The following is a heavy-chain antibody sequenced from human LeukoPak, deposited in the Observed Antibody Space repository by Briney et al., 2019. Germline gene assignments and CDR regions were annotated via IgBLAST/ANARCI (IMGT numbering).Heavy chain of an antibody. D-gene: IGHD3-22*01. Sequence: ASVKVSCKASGYTFTSYGISWVRQAPGQGLEWLGWISAYNGNTNYAQKLQGRVTMTTDTSTSTAYMELRSLRSDDTAVYYCARDQEYYDSSGYYVYYYYYGMDVWGQGTTVTVSS. V-gene: IGHV1-18*01. CDR3: ARDQEYYDSSGYYVYYYYYGMDV. CDR2: ISAYNGNT. J-gene: IGHJ6*02. CDR1: GYTFTSYG.